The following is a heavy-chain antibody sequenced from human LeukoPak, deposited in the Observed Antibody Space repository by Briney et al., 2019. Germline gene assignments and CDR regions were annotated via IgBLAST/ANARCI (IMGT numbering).Heavy chain of an antibody. D-gene: IGHD3-9*01. Sequence: SETLSLTCTVSGGSISSSSYYWGWIRQPPGKGLEWIGSIYYSGSTYYNPSLKSRVTISVDTSKNQFSLKLSSVTAADTAVYYCARDRSYDIGEAFDIWGQGTMVTVSS. CDR3: ARDRSYDIGEAFDI. CDR1: GGSISSSSYY. CDR2: IYYSGST. J-gene: IGHJ3*02. V-gene: IGHV4-39*07.